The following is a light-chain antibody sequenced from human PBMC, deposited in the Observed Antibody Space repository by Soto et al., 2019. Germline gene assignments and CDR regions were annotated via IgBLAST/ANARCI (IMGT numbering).Light chain of an antibody. V-gene: IGLV2-23*02. CDR1: SSDVGSHNL. CDR3: CSYGGSRAV. J-gene: IGLJ7*01. CDR2: EVS. Sequence: QSALTQPASVSGSPGQSITISCTGTSSDVGSHNLVSWYQQHPGQAPKLMIYEVSKRPLGVSTRFSASKSGNTASLTISGLQAEDEADYYCCSYGGSRAVFGGGTQLDRPR.